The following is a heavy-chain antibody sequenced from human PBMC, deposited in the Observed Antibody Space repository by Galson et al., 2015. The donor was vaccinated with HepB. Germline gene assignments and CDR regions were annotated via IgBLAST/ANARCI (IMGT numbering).Heavy chain of an antibody. J-gene: IGHJ3*01. Sequence: SLRLSCAASEFTFRTYAMSWVRQAPGKGLEWVSTISGSGANTYYADAVQGRSTISRDNSGNTMYLQMNSLRAEDTAVYYCAKGNHDDYVKGAFDVWGQGTVLTVSS. CDR2: ISGSGANT. D-gene: IGHD3-16*01. CDR3: AKGNHDDYVKGAFDV. CDR1: EFTFRTYA. V-gene: IGHV3-23*01.